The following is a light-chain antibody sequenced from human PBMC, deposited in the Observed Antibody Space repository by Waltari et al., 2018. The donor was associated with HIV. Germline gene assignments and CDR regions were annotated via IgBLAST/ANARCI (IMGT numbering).Light chain of an antibody. J-gene: IGKJ1*01. CDR1: QSLSMTY. V-gene: IGKV3-20*01. CDR3: QQYGSARGT. CDR2: GTS. Sequence: IVLTQSPGTLSLSPGERATLSCRASQSLSMTYLAWYQQKPGQPPRLLIYGTSNRATAVPDRFSGSGSGTDFTLTITRLQPEDSAVYYCQQYGSARGTFGQGTKVEIK.